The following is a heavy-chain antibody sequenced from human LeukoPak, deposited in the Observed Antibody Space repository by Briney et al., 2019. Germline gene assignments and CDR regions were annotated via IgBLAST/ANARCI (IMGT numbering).Heavy chain of an antibody. CDR2: IYYSGST. CDR3: ARDVPYCSSTSCYSSYYGMDV. J-gene: IGHJ6*02. D-gene: IGHD2-2*01. CDR1: GGSISSGGYY. V-gene: IGHV4-31*03. Sequence: SETLSLTCTVSGGSISSGGYYLSWTRQHPGKGLEWIVYIYYSGSTYYNPSLKSRVTISVDTSKNQFSLKLSSVTAADTAVYYCARDVPYCSSTSCYSSYYGMDVWGQGTTVTVSS.